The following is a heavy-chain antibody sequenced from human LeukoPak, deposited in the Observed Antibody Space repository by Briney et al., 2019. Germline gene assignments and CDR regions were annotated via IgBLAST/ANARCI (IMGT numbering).Heavy chain of an antibody. J-gene: IGHJ2*01. V-gene: IGHV4-61*01. Sequence: SETLSLTCTVSGGSVSSGSYYWSWIRQPPGKGLEWIGYIYYSGSTNYNPSLKSRVTISVDTSKNQFSLKLSSATAADTAVYYCARSLGAVAVSWYFDLWGRGTLVTVSS. CDR3: ARSLGAVAVSWYFDL. D-gene: IGHD6-19*01. CDR2: IYYSGST. CDR1: GGSVSSGSYY.